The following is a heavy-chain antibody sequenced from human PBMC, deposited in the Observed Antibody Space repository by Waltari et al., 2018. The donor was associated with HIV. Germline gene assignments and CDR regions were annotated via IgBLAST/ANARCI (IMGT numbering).Heavy chain of an antibody. J-gene: IGHJ6*02. CDR1: GYTFTSFD. D-gene: IGHD2-2*01. CDR3: ARLGYCSSTSCYYYYYGMDV. V-gene: IGHV1-8*01. CDR2: MNPNSGNT. Sequence: QVQLVQSGAEVKKPGASVKVSCKASGYTFTSFDINWVLQATGQGLEWMGWMNPNSGNTGYAQKFQGRVTMTRNTSISTAYMELSSLRSEDTAVYYCARLGYCSSTSCYYYYYGMDVWGQGTTVTVSS.